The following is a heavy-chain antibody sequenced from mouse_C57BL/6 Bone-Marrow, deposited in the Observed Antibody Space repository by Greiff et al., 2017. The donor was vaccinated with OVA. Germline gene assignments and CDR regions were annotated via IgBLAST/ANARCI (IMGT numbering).Heavy chain of an antibody. Sequence: EVQLQESGTVLARPGASVKMSCKTSGYTFTSYWMHWVKQRPGQGLEWIGAIYPGNSDTSYNQKFKSKATLTVDKSSSTAYMQLSSLTSEDSAVYYCARGGERAYWGQGTLVTVSA. J-gene: IGHJ3*01. V-gene: IGHV1-5*01. CDR3: ARGGERAY. CDR1: GYTFTSYW. CDR2: IYPGNSDT.